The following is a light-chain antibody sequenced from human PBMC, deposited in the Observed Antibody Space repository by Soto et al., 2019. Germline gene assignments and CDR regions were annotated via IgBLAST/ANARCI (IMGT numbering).Light chain of an antibody. CDR3: LLHYSGGRRV. Sequence: QAVVTQEPSVTVSPGGTVTLTCGSSTGAVTSDHYPYWFQQQPGQVPRALIFDTTNTHSWTPARFSGSLLGDKAALTLSGAQPEDEADYYCLLHYSGGRRVFGGGTKGTVL. CDR2: DTT. CDR1: TGAVTSDHY. V-gene: IGLV7-46*01. J-gene: IGLJ3*02.